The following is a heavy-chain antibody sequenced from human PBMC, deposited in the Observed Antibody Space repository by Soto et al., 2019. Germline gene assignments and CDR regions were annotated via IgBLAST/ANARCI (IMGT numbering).Heavy chain of an antibody. CDR2: INAGNGNT. CDR3: ARDAEDDFWSGYWFDP. J-gene: IGHJ5*02. CDR1: GYTFTSYA. Sequence: ASVKVSCKASGYTFTSYAMHWVRQAPGQRLEWMGWINAGNGNTKYSQKFQGRVTITRDTSASTAYMELSSLRSEDTAVYYCARDAEDDFWSGYWFDPWGQGTLVTV. D-gene: IGHD3-3*01. V-gene: IGHV1-3*01.